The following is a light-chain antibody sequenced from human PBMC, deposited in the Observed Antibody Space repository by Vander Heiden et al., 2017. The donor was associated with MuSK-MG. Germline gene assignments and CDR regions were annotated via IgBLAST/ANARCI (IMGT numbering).Light chain of an antibody. CDR1: SSDVGGYNN. V-gene: IGLV2-14*03. CDR2: DVS. CDR3: SSYTSITTGHV. J-gene: IGLJ1*01. Sequence: QSALTQPASVAGLPGQSITISCSGPSSDVGGYNNVAWYQQHPGKAPKLIIYDVSNRPSGVSKRFSGSKSGNTASLTISGLQAEDEADYYCSSYTSITTGHVLGTGTKVTVL.